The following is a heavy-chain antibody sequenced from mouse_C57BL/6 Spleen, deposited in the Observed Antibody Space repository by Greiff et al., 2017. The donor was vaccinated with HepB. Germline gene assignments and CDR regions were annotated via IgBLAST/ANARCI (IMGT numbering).Heavy chain of an antibody. J-gene: IGHJ4*01. Sequence: EVKLQESGGGLVKPGGSLKLSCAASGFTFSDYGMHWVRQAPEKGLEWVAYISSGSSTIYYADTVKGRFTISRDNAKNTLFLQMTSLRSEDTAMYYCARKEIYYRAMDYWGQGTAVTVSS. V-gene: IGHV5-17*01. CDR3: ARKEIYYRAMDY. CDR2: ISSGSSTI. CDR1: GFTFSDYG. D-gene: IGHD2-1*01.